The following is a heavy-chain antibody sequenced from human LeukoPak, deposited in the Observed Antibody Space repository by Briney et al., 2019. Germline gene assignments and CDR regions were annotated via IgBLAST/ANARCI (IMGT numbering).Heavy chain of an antibody. CDR1: GGSISSSSYY. CDR2: IYYSGST. Sequence: PSETLSLTCTVSGGSISSSSYYWGWIRQPPGKGLEWIGSIYYSGSTYYNPSLKSRVTISVDTSKNQFSLKLSSVTAADTAVYHCASGTPAARRFDYWGQGTLVTVSS. J-gene: IGHJ4*02. D-gene: IGHD6-6*01. CDR3: ASGTPAARRFDY. V-gene: IGHV4-39*07.